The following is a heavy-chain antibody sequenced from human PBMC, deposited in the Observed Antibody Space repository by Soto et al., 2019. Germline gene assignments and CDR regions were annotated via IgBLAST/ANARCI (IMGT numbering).Heavy chain of an antibody. CDR2: MYPGNSDT. CDR3: ATLLGYCSVFTCNSPPRCAFDI. J-gene: IGHJ3*02. D-gene: IGHD2-15*01. CDR1: GYSFTSYW. V-gene: IGHV5-51*01. Sequence: GESLKISCKGSGYSFTSYWIGWVRQMPGKGLEWMGIMYPGNSDTRYSPSFQGQVTISADKSITTAYLQWSSLKTSDTAMYYCATLLGYCSVFTCNSPPRCAFDIWGQGSMVTVSS.